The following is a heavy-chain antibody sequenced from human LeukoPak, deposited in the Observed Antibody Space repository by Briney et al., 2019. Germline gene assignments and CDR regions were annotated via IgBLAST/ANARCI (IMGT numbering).Heavy chain of an antibody. CDR2: ISYDGSNK. CDR3: AREIKLDYVPDY. Sequence: PGRSLRLSCAASGFTFSSYAMHWVRQAPGKGLEWVAVISYDGSNKYYADSVKGRFTISRDNSKNTLHLQMNSLRADDTAVYFCAREIKLDYVPDYWGQGTLVTVSS. CDR1: GFTFSSYA. D-gene: IGHD4-17*01. V-gene: IGHV3-30*04. J-gene: IGHJ4*02.